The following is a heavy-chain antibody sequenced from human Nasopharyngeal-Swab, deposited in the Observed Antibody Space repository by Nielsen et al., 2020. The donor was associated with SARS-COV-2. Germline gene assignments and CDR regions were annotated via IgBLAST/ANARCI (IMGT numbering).Heavy chain of an antibody. J-gene: IGHJ5*02. Sequence: WIRQTPGKGLEWIGEINHSGSTNYNPSLKSRVTISVDTSKNQFSLKLSSVTAADTAVYYCARAPPYYDFWSGYYKGWFDPWGQGTLVTVSS. D-gene: IGHD3-3*01. V-gene: IGHV4-34*01. CDR3: ARAPPYYDFWSGYYKGWFDP. CDR2: INHSGST.